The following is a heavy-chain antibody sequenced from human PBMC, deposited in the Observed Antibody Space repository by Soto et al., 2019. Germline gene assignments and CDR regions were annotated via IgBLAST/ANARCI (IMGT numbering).Heavy chain of an antibody. V-gene: IGHV1-2*02. CDR1: GYTFTDYV. J-gene: IGHJ4*02. D-gene: IGHD3-10*01. CDR3: VRDLSYPFYFDS. CDR2: INPYSGGT. Sequence: ASVEVSCKASGYTFTDYVIHWVRQAPGQGLEWMGCINPYSGGTNSAQNFQGRVTMTRDTSISTAYMELTSLRSDDTAVYYCVRDLSYPFYFDSWGQGTLVTVSS.